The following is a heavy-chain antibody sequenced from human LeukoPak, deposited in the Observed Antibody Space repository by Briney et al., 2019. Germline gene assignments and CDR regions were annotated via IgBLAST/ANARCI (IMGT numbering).Heavy chain of an antibody. CDR3: VRESEYYFDHSASFDY. V-gene: IGHV3-30-3*01. CDR2: MSSDGNAM. Sequence: GSLRLSCAASGFTFTAYLIHWVRQAPGKGLEWVAVMSSDGNAMFYADSVKGRFTISRDNSKNTLYLQMNSLRAEDTAVYYCVRESEYYFDHSASFDYWGQGTLVTVSA. J-gene: IGHJ4*02. CDR1: GFTFTAYL. D-gene: IGHD3-22*01.